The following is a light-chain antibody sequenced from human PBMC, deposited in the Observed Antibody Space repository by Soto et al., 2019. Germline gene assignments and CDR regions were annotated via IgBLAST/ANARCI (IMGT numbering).Light chain of an antibody. CDR2: DVN. CDR3: SSYAGSNTWV. CDR1: SSDVGGYNY. V-gene: IGLV2-11*01. Sequence: QSALTQPRSVSGSPGQSVTISCTGTSSDVGGYNYVPWYQQYPGKAPKLMIYDVNKRPSGVPDRFSGSKSGNTASLTISGLQAEDEADYYCSSYAGSNTWVFGGGTKLTVL. J-gene: IGLJ3*02.